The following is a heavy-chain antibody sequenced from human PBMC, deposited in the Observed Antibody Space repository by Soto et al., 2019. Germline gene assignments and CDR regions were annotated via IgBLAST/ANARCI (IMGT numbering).Heavy chain of an antibody. CDR3: ASLDTAMIVADY. CDR2: IKTDGFEK. CDR1: RFIFSRDW. V-gene: IGHV3-7*01. D-gene: IGHD5-18*01. Sequence: GGSLRLSCTASRFIFSRDWMSWVRQAPGKGLEWVAMIKTDGFEKYYVDSVKGRFTISRDNAKNSLYLQMNSLRAEDTALYYLASLDTAMIVADYWGQGTQVTVSS. J-gene: IGHJ4*02.